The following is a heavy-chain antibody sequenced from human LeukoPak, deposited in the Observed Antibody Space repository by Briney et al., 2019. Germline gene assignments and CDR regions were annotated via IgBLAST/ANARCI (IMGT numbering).Heavy chain of an antibody. CDR2: IYSDSST. Sequence: PGGSLRLSCAASGFTLSSKYMCWVRQAPGKGLEWVSVIYSDSSTFYADSVKARFTISRDISKNTLYLQMNSLRAEDTGLYDCARVQDMGLFRWYWGQGTLVTVSS. D-gene: IGHD2-15*01. CDR1: GFTLSSKY. J-gene: IGHJ4*02. V-gene: IGHV3-66*01. CDR3: ARVQDMGLFRWY.